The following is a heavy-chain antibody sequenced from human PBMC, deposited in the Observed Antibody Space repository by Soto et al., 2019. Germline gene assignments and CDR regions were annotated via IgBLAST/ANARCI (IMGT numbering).Heavy chain of an antibody. CDR1: GFTFSSYG. V-gene: IGHV3-30*03. D-gene: IGHD1-1*01. J-gene: IGHJ6*02. CDR3: AISIRTTGTKTGMSV. Sequence: PRGSPRLSCAASGFTFSSYGMHWVRQAPGKGLEWVAVISYDGSNKYYADSVKGRFTISRDNSKNTLYLQMNSLRAEDTAVYYCAISIRTTGTKTGMSVCAQGTTVLVSS. CDR2: ISYDGSNK.